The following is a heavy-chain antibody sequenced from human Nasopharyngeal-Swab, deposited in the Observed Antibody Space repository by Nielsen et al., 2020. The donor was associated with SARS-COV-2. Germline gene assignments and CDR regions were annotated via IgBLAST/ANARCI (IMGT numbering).Heavy chain of an antibody. Sequence: SVKVSCKSSGGTFRNSGFSWVRQAPGQGLEWMGGIIPVFGTPLYAQKFQGRVTISADESTTTTYMELSSLRSQDTAVYYCAKMRTNYGMGLNGALDPWGQGTLVTVSS. V-gene: IGHV1-69*13. J-gene: IGHJ5*02. CDR3: AKMRTNYGMGLNGALDP. D-gene: IGHD4-17*01. CDR1: GGTFRNSG. CDR2: IIPVFGTP.